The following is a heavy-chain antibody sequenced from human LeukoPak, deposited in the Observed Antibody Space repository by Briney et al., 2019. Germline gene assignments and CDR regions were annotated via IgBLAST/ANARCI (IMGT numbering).Heavy chain of an antibody. CDR1: GFTFRNNW. Sequence: GGSLRLSCAASGFTFRNNWMTWVRQAPGKGLEWVANIKQDGSEKKYVDSVKGRFTISRDNARNSLFLQMNRLRAEDTAVYYCARDRGYSSFDYWGQGTLVTVSS. V-gene: IGHV3-7*01. CDR2: IKQDGSEK. J-gene: IGHJ4*02. CDR3: ARDRGYSSFDY. D-gene: IGHD4-23*01.